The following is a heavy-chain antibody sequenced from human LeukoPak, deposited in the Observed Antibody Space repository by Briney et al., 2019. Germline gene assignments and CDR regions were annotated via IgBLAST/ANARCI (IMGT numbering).Heavy chain of an antibody. J-gene: IGHJ6*02. CDR1: GFTFSSYA. Sequence: GRSLRLSCAASGFTFSSYAMHWVRQAPGKGLEWVAVISYDGSNKYYADSVKGRFTISRDNSKNTLYLQMNSLRAEDTAVYYCARDPWYSALGYCSGGSCYGGGYYYYGMDVWGQGTTVTVSS. V-gene: IGHV3-30-3*01. D-gene: IGHD2-15*01. CDR2: ISYDGSNK. CDR3: ARDPWYSALGYCSGGSCYGGGYYYYGMDV.